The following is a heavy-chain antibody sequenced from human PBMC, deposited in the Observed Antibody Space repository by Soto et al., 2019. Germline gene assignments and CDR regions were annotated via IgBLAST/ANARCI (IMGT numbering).Heavy chain of an antibody. CDR2: INHSGFT. Sequence: PSETLSLTCAVSGGSLRGHYWSWIRQSPEKGLEWIGEINHSGFTNYNPTLKSRVTISRDASKNQFSLRLSSMTAADSAVYFCARAAVKLGATLFDSWGQGTLVTVLL. CDR3: ARAAVKLGATLFDS. D-gene: IGHD1-26*01. V-gene: IGHV4-34*01. CDR1: GGSLRGHY. J-gene: IGHJ4*02.